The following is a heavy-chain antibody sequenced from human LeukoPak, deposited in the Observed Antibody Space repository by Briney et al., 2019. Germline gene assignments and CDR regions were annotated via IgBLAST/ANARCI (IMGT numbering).Heavy chain of an antibody. D-gene: IGHD2-15*01. Sequence: GASVKVSCKASGGTFNTYGISWVRQAPGQGLEWLGRIMPVLGRPTYAQKFQGRITITADESTSTAYMELSSLRSEDTAVYYCARGSHTLLQTGPDYWGQGTLVTVSS. J-gene: IGHJ4*02. CDR3: ARGSHTLLQTGPDY. CDR1: GGTFNTYG. CDR2: IMPVLGRP. V-gene: IGHV1-69*11.